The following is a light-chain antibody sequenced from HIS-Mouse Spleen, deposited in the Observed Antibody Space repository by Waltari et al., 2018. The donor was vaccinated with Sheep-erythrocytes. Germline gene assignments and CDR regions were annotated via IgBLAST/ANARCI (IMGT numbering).Light chain of an antibody. CDR1: SSDVGGYNY. V-gene: IGLV2-11*01. CDR3: CSYAGSYNHV. CDR2: DVS. Sequence: QSALTQPRSVSGSPGQSVTISCTGTSSDVGGYNYVSWYQQHPVKAPKLMIYDVSKRPSGVPDRFSGSTSGNTASLTISGLQAEDEADYYCCSYAGSYNHVFATGTKVTVL. J-gene: IGLJ1*01.